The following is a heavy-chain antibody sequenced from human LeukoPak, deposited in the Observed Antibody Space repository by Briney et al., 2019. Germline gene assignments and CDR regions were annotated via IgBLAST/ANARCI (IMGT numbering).Heavy chain of an antibody. J-gene: IGHJ1*01. V-gene: IGHV5-10-1*01. Sequence: GESLKISCKGSGYSFTSYWISWVRQMPGKGLEWMGRIEPSDSFANYSPSFQGHVTISVDKSTSTAYLQWSSLKASDTAMYYCARRYSSGWYTNAEYFQHWGQGTLVTVSS. CDR2: IEPSDSFA. CDR3: ARRYSSGWYTNAEYFQH. CDR1: GYSFTSYW. D-gene: IGHD6-19*01.